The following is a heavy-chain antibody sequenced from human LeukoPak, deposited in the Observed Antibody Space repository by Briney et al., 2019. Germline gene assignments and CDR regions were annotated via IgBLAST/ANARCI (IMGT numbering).Heavy chain of an antibody. V-gene: IGHV1-58*02. J-gene: IGHJ5*02. CDR2: IVVGSGNT. CDR3: AADQYGSGSAGGWFDP. CDR1: GFTFSNSV. D-gene: IGHD3-10*01. Sequence: GASVKVSCKASGFTFSNSVMQWVRQGRGQRLEWIGWIVVGSGNTNYAQKFQERVTTTRDMSTSTAYMELSSLRSEDTAIYYCAADQYGSGSAGGWFDPWGQGTLVTVSS.